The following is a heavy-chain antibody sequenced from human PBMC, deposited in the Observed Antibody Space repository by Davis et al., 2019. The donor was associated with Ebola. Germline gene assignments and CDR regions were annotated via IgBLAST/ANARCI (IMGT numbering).Heavy chain of an antibody. CDR1: GISFSGSA. J-gene: IGHJ4*02. V-gene: IGHV3-73*01. Sequence: GESLKISCTVSGISFSGSAMHWVRQASGKGLEWVGRIRSKTNTYATAYAASVKGRFSISRDDAKSIAYLQMNSLKTEDTGVYFCARGGRGEGAAHRIIDYWGQGTLVTVSS. CDR2: IRSKTNTYAT. D-gene: IGHD2-15*01. CDR3: ARGGRGEGAAHRIIDY.